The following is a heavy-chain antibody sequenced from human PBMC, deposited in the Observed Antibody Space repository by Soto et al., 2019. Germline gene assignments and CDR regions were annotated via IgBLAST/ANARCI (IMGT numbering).Heavy chain of an antibody. J-gene: IGHJ4*02. CDR2: ISGSGGST. D-gene: IGHD3-9*01. CDR3: AKDRLLRYFDWPPTYFDY. V-gene: IGHV3-23*01. Sequence: PGGSLRLSCAASGFTFSSYAMSWVRQAPGKGLEWVSAISGSGGSTYYADSVKGRFTISRDNSKNTLYLQMNSLRAEDTAVYYCAKDRLLRYFDWPPTYFDYWGQGTLVTVSS. CDR1: GFTFSSYA.